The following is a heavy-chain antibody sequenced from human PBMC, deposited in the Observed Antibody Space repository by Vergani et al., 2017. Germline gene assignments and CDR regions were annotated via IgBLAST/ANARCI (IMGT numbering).Heavy chain of an antibody. V-gene: IGHV3-23*04. D-gene: IGHD1-26*01. CDR2: ISGSGGST. CDR1: GFTFSSYA. CDR3: PRSVGATTLYFDY. J-gene: IGHJ4*02. Sequence: EVQLVESGGGLVQPGRSLRLSCAASGFTFSSYAMSWVRQAPGKGLEWVSAISGSGGSTYYADSVKARFTISRDNSKNTLYLQMNSLRAEDTAVYYCPRSVGATTLYFDYWGQGTLVTVSS.